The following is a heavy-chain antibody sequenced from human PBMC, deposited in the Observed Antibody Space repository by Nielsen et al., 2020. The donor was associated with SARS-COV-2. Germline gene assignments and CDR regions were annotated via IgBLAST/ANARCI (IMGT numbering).Heavy chain of an antibody. CDR3: ARDIITGTTGLDY. V-gene: IGHV3-7*01. Sequence: GGSLRLSCAASGFTFSSYWMSWVRQAPGKGLEWVANIKQDGSNKYYADSVKGRFTISRDNSKNTLYLQMNSLRAEDTAVYYCARDIITGTTGLDYWGQGTLVTVSS. CDR1: GFTFSSYW. CDR2: IKQDGSNK. J-gene: IGHJ4*02. D-gene: IGHD1-20*01.